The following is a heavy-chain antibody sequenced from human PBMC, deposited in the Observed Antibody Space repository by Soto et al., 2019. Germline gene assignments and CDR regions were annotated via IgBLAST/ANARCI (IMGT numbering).Heavy chain of an antibody. CDR3: ARGGIGYCSGGTCFYTAFDM. CDR2: ISYDGSEK. D-gene: IGHD2-15*01. V-gene: IGHV3-30*04. J-gene: IGHJ3*02. CDR1: GLTFSSYA. Sequence: GGSLRLSCAASGLTFSSYAMHWVRQAPGKGLEWVAVISYDGSEKYYVDSLKGRFTISRDNAKNSLYVQVNSLRVEDTAVYYCARGGIGYCSGGTCFYTAFDMWGQGSMVTV.